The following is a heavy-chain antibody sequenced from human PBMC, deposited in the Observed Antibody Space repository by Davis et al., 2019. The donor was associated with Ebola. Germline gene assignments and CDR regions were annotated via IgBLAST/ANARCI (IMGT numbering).Heavy chain of an antibody. CDR3: ARDLMASNQWWRGGYYYYGMDV. J-gene: IGHJ6*02. CDR2: ISSSSSTI. CDR1: GFTFSSYS. V-gene: IGHV3-48*01. Sequence: PGGSLRLSCAASGFTFSSYSMNWVRQAPGKGLEWVSYISSSSSTIYYADSVKGRFTISRDNAKNSLYLQMNSLRAEDTAVYYCARDLMASNQWWRGGYYYYGMDVWGQGTTVTVSS. D-gene: IGHD2-15*01.